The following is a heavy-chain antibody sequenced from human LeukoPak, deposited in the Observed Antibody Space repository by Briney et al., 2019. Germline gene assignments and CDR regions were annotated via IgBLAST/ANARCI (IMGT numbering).Heavy chain of an antibody. D-gene: IGHD5-18*01. CDR2: IHCGGTT. V-gene: IGHV4-4*07. CDR1: GGSICPYY. Sequence: ETLSLTCTVSGGSICPYYWTWIRQSAAKGLEYIGRIHCGGTTNYNPSLASRMTLSVDTSKNQVSLKLSSVTAADTAVYYCARDSPDGYTLGHYYYYMDVWGKGTTVTVSS. CDR3: ARDSPDGYTLGHYYYYMDV. J-gene: IGHJ6*03.